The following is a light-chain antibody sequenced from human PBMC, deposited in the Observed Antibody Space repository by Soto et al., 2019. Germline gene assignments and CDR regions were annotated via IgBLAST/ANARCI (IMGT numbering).Light chain of an antibody. J-gene: IGLJ1*01. CDR3: TSYTSISTYV. CDR2: EVS. CDR1: SSDVGGYNY. V-gene: IGLV2-14*01. Sequence: QSALTQPASVSGSPGQSITISCTGTSSDVGGYNYVSWYQQHPGKAPKLMIFEVSNRPSGVSNRFSGSKSANTASLTISGLPAEDEADYYCTSYTSISTYVFGTGTKLTVL.